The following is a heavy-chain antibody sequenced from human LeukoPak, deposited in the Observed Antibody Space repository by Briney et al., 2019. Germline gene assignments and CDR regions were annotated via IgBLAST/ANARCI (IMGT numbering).Heavy chain of an antibody. J-gene: IGHJ4*02. D-gene: IGHD6-19*01. CDR2: IFDSGSP. CDR1: GGSIWTYH. Sequence: PSETLSLTCTVSGGSIWTYHWSWVRQPPGKGLEWIGYIFDSGSPSYRPALKSRVTISLDTSKNHVSLRLQSATAADTAIYYCARHDDNGWYFFDIWGQGTLVTVSS. V-gene: IGHV4-59*08. CDR3: ARHDDNGWYFFDI.